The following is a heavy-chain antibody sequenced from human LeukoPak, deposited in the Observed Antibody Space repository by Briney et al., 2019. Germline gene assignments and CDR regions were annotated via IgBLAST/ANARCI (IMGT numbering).Heavy chain of an antibody. J-gene: IGHJ4*02. CDR1: GFTFSSYA. V-gene: IGHV3-23*01. D-gene: IGHD3-16*01. CDR3: ASSARRYRGYDYVWGSYPFDY. Sequence: GGSLRLSCAASGFTFSSYAMSWVRQAPGKGLEWVSAISGSGGSTYYADSVKGRFTISRDNSKNTLYLQMNSLRAEDTAVYYCASSARRYRGYDYVWGSYPFDYWGQGTLVTVSS. CDR2: ISGSGGST.